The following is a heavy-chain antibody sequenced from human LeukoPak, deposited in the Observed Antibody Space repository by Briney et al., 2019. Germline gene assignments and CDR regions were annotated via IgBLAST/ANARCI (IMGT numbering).Heavy chain of an antibody. CDR2: ISYAGSDK. V-gene: IGHV3-30*18. D-gene: IGHD6-25*01. Sequence: GRSLRLSCAASGFTFSNYDMHWVRQAPGKGLEWVAVISYAGSDKYYADSVKGRFTISRDNSKNTLYLQMNSLRAADTAVYYCAKDRGIGARQYYGLDVWGQGTTVTVSS. CDR1: GFTFSNYD. J-gene: IGHJ6*02. CDR3: AKDRGIGARQYYGLDV.